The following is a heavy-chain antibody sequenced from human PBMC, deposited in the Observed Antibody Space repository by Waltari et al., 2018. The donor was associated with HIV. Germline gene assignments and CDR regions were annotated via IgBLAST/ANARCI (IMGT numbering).Heavy chain of an antibody. D-gene: IGHD2-15*01. J-gene: IGHJ2*01. CDR2: INHSGST. CDR3: ARGALRLLHTGRYFDL. Sequence: QVQLQQWGAGLLKPSETLSLTCAVYGGSFSGYYWSWIRQPPGKGLEWIGEINHSGSTNYNPSLKSRVTISVDTSKNQFSLKLSSVTAADTAVYYCARGALRLLHTGRYFDLWGRGTLVTVSS. CDR1: GGSFSGYY. V-gene: IGHV4-34*01.